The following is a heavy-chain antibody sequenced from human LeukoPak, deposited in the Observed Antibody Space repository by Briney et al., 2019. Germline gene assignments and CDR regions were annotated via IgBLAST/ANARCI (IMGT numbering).Heavy chain of an antibody. Sequence: PSETLSLTCAVYGGSFSGYYWSWIRQPPGKGLEWIGEINHSGSTNYNPSLKSRVTISVDTSKNQFSLKLSSATAADTAVYYCARALRYSYGYFDYWGQGTLVTVSS. J-gene: IGHJ4*02. CDR2: INHSGST. CDR3: ARALRYSYGYFDY. V-gene: IGHV4-34*01. CDR1: GGSFSGYY. D-gene: IGHD5-18*01.